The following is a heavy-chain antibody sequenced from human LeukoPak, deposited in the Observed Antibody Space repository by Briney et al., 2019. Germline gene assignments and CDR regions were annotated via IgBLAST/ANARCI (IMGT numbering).Heavy chain of an antibody. CDR1: GFTFSAHS. Sequence: GGSLRLSCAASGFTFSAHSMTWVRQAPGKGLEWVSGISASTDATYYADSVKGRFTISRDNSKNTLDLQMSSLRAEDTAVYYCTKWAGYGDSWGQGTLVTVSS. CDR2: ISASTDAT. V-gene: IGHV3-23*01. J-gene: IGHJ4*02. CDR3: TKWAGYGDS. D-gene: IGHD5-12*01.